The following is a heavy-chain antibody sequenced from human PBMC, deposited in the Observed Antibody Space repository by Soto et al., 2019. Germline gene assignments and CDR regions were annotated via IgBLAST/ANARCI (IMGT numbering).Heavy chain of an antibody. D-gene: IGHD6-6*01. V-gene: IGHV1-8*01. Sequence: ASVKVSCKASGYSFTAYDINWGRQAPGQGLEWMGWMNPNSGNTVYSQKFQGRITMTRDTSITTAYMELSGLRSDDTAVYYCARAHPSYSRSSRFDYWGQGTLLTVSS. CDR2: MNPNSGNT. CDR1: GYSFTAYD. J-gene: IGHJ4*02. CDR3: ARAHPSYSRSSRFDY.